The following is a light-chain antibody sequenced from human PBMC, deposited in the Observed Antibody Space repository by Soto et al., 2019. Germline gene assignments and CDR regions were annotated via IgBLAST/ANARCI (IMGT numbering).Light chain of an antibody. CDR1: QSLVYTDGDTY. CDR2: RVS. V-gene: IGKV2-30*01. CDR3: MQCTHWPPYT. J-gene: IGKJ2*01. Sequence: DVVVTQSPLSLPVTLGRPASISCRSRQSLVYTDGDTYLNWFQQRPGQSPRRLIFRVSNRGSGEADRFSGSGSGTNITQQISRVEAEDVEVSYLMQCTHWPPYTFGKRTKLKIK.